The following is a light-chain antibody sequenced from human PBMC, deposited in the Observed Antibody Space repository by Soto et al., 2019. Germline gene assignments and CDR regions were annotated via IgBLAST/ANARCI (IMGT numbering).Light chain of an antibody. V-gene: IGKV1-5*03. Sequence: DIQMTQSPSTLSASVGDRVTITCRASQSISSWLAWYQQKAGKAPKLLIYKASGLESGVPSRFSGSGSGTEFTLTISSLQPDDFATCYCQQYNSYWTFGQGTKVEI. CDR3: QQYNSYWT. J-gene: IGKJ1*01. CDR1: QSISSW. CDR2: KAS.